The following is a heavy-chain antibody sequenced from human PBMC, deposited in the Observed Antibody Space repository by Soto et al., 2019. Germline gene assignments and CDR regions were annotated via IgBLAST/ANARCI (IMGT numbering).Heavy chain of an antibody. CDR3: AKAPLFGCNSV. Sequence: EVQLVESGGGLIQPGGSLRLSCAASGFTVSSNYMTWVRQAPGKGLEWVSVIYSGGSTYYSDSVEGRFTISRDNSKNTLYLQMNSLRAEDTAVYYCAKAPLFGCNSVWGQGTLVTVSS. J-gene: IGHJ4*02. CDR1: GFTVSSNY. CDR2: IYSGGST. D-gene: IGHD2-21*01. V-gene: IGHV3-53*01.